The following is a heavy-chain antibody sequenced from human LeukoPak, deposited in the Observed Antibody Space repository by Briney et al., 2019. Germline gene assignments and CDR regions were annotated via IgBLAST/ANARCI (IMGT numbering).Heavy chain of an antibody. CDR3: ARVVGATKGGLFDY. D-gene: IGHD1-26*01. CDR1: GGSISSSSYY. V-gene: IGHV4-39*07. CDR2: IYYSGST. J-gene: IGHJ4*02. Sequence: SETLSLTCTVSGGSISSSSYYWGWIRQPPGKGLEWIGSIYYSGSTYYNPSLKSRVTISVDTSKNQFSLKLSSVTAADTAVYYCARVVGATKGGLFDYWGQGTLVTVSS.